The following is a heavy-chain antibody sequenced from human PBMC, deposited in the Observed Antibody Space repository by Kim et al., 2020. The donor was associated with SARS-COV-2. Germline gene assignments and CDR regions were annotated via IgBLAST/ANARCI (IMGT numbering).Heavy chain of an antibody. CDR2: IYYSGST. D-gene: IGHD3-3*01. CDR1: GGSISSSSYY. J-gene: IGHJ3*02. CDR3: ARRWSGALDAFDI. V-gene: IGHV4-39*01. Sequence: SETLSLTCTVSGGSISSSSYYWGWIRQPPGKGLEWIGSIYYSGSTYYNPSLKSRVTISVDTSKNQFSLKLSSVTAADTAVYYCARRWSGALDAFDIWGQGTMVTVSS.